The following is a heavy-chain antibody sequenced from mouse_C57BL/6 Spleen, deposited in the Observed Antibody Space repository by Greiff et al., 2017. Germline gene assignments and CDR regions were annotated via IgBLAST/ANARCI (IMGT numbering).Heavy chain of an antibody. Sequence: EVQLVESGPVLVKPGASVKMSCKASGYTFTDYYMNWVKQSHGKSLEWIGVINPYNGGTSYNQKFKGKATLTVDKSSSTAYMELNSLTSEDSAVYYCARGTGDFDYWGQGTTLTVSS. J-gene: IGHJ2*01. CDR1: GYTFTDYY. V-gene: IGHV1-19*01. CDR3: ARGTGDFDY. D-gene: IGHD2-14*01. CDR2: INPYNGGT.